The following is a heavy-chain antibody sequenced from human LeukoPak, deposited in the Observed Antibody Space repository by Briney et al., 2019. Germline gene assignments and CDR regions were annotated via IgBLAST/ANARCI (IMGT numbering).Heavy chain of an antibody. Sequence: GESLKISRKGSGYSFTSYWIGWVRQMPGKGLEWMGIIYPGDSDTIYSPSFQGQVTISADKSTSTAYLQWSSLKASDTAMYYCARRGLFGMCSGGSCYGYFGSWGQGTLVTVSS. CDR1: GYSFTSYW. CDR3: ARRGLFGMCSGGSCYGYFGS. D-gene: IGHD2-15*01. J-gene: IGHJ4*02. CDR2: IYPGDSDT. V-gene: IGHV5-51*01.